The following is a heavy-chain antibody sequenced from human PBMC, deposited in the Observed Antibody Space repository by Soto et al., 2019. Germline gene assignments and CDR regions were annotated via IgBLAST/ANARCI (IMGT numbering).Heavy chain of an antibody. V-gene: IGHV3-9*01. CDR1: GFTFDDYS. J-gene: IGHJ4*02. CDR3: ANGPQTFVSSFYYFDA. D-gene: IGHD2-15*01. Sequence: EVQLVESGGGLVQPGRSLRLSCAASGFTFDDYSMYWVRQAPGRGLEWVSGLSWNSNRLGYADSVKGRFTISRDNAKNSLSLPLNRLRPEDTAFYYCANGPQTFVSSFYYFDACGQVTLITVSS. CDR2: LSWNSNRL.